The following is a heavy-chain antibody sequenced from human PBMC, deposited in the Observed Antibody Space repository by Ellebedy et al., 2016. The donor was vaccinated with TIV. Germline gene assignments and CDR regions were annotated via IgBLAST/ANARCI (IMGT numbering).Heavy chain of an antibody. V-gene: IGHV3-23*01. CDR2: ISTTDGT. CDR1: GSTFRSSG. D-gene: IGHD5-18*01. CDR3: ATQLWNSEF. J-gene: IGHJ4*02. Sequence: PGGSLRLSCEASGSTFRSSGMSWVRQAPGKGLEWVSSISTTDGTHYADAVKGRFTISRDNPKNTLYLQMNSLRVEDTAVYYCATQLWNSEFWGQGTLVIVSS.